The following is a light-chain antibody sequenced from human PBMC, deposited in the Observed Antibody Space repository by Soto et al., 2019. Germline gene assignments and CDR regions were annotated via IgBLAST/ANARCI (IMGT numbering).Light chain of an antibody. CDR3: QQYGDSSFT. CDR2: DAF. CDR1: QSIRNNY. V-gene: IGKV3-20*01. J-gene: IGKJ3*01. Sequence: EVVLTQSPGTLSLSPGERATLSCRASQSIRNNYLAWYQQKRGQAPRLLISDAFNRATGIPDRFSGSGSGTDFTLTISGLEPEDFAVYYCQQYGDSSFTFGPGTNVDIK.